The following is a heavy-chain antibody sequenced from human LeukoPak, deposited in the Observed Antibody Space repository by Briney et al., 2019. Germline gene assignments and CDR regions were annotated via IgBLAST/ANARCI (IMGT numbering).Heavy chain of an antibody. CDR1: GYTFTGYY. Sequence: ASVKVSCKASGYTFTGYYMHWVRQAPGQGVEWLGWINPNSGGTNYAQKVQGRVTMTRDTSIRTAYMERSRLRSDDTAVYYCARVRDRYYGSGSYYLAGGFDYWGQGTLVTVSS. V-gene: IGHV1-2*02. D-gene: IGHD3-10*01. J-gene: IGHJ4*02. CDR2: INPNSGGT. CDR3: ARVRDRYYGSGSYYLAGGFDY.